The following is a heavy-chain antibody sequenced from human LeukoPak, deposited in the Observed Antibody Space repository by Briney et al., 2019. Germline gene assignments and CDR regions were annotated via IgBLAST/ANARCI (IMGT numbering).Heavy chain of an antibody. J-gene: IGHJ4*02. D-gene: IGHD4-17*01. CDR1: GFSFSTYD. Sequence: PGGSLRLSCAASGFSFSTYDMSWVRQAPGKGLEWVSIVSGGGVNTYYVDSVKGRFTISRDNSKNTLYLQMNSLRVEDTAVYYCAKGHTDYGTGFDLWGQGTLVIVSS. V-gene: IGHV3-23*01. CDR3: AKGHTDYGTGFDL. CDR2: VSGGGVNT.